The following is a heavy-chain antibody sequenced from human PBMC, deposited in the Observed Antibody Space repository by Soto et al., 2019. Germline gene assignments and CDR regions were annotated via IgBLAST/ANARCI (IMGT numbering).Heavy chain of an antibody. Sequence: EVQLLESGGGLVQPGGSLRLSCAASGFTLSGYVMSWVRQAPGKGLEWVSDISGGGDNIFYADSVKGRFTISRDNSKNTLYLQMNSLRAEDTAVYYCAKRANPFDSWGQGTLVTVSS. J-gene: IGHJ4*02. CDR2: ISGGGDNI. V-gene: IGHV3-23*01. CDR1: GFTLSGYV. CDR3: AKRANPFDS.